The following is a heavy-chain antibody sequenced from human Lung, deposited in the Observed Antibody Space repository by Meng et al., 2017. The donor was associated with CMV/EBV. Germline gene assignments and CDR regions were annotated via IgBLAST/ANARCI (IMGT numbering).Heavy chain of an antibody. CDR1: GGSFSGYY. D-gene: IGHD6-13*01. CDR3: ARQGTAAAVTRSRTFDY. Sequence: SETLSLXCAVYGGSFSGYYWSWIRQPPGKGLEWIGNIFHSGSAYYNPSLKSRVSISVDTSKNQFSLKLSSVTAADTAMYYCARQGTAAAVTRSRTFDYWGQGTLVTVSS. CDR2: IFHSGSA. J-gene: IGHJ4*02. V-gene: IGHV4-34*12.